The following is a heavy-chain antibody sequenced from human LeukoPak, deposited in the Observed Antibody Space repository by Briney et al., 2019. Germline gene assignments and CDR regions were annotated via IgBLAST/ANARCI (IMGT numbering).Heavy chain of an antibody. CDR3: ARGNAPLPFDY. J-gene: IGHJ4*02. V-gene: IGHV3-21*01. CDR2: INSSDGGYI. Sequence: GGSLRLSCAASGFTFSTYSMHWVRQAPGKGLEWVSSINSSDGGYIYYADSVKGRFTISRDNAKDSLYLQMKSLRAEDTAVYYCARGNAPLPFDYWGQGTLVTVSS. D-gene: IGHD2-2*01. CDR1: GFTFSTYS.